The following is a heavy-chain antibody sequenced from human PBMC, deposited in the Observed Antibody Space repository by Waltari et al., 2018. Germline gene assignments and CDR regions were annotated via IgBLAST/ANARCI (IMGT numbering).Heavy chain of an antibody. J-gene: IGHJ5*02. D-gene: IGHD2-2*01. CDR3: ARGLGYCSSTSCYWNWFDP. CDR2: INHNGCT. CDR1: GGSFSGYY. Sequence: QVQLQQWGAGLLKPSETLSPTCAVYGGSFSGYYWSWIRQPPGTGLEWIGEINHNGCTNYNPSLKSRVTISVDTSKNQFSLKLSSVTAADTAVYYCARGLGYCSSTSCYWNWFDPWGQGTLVTVSS. V-gene: IGHV4-34*01.